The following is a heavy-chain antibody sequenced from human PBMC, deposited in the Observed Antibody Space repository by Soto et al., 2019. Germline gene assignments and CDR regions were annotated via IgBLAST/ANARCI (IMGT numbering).Heavy chain of an antibody. D-gene: IGHD2-2*01. Sequence: LRLSCAASGFTLSSYAMSWVRQAPGKGLEWVSAISGSGGSTYYADSVKGRFTISRDNSKNTLYLQMNSLRAEDTAVYYCAKVMRDIVVVPAGDGAFDIWGQGTMVTVSS. V-gene: IGHV3-23*01. J-gene: IGHJ3*02. CDR2: ISGSGGST. CDR1: GFTLSSYA. CDR3: AKVMRDIVVVPAGDGAFDI.